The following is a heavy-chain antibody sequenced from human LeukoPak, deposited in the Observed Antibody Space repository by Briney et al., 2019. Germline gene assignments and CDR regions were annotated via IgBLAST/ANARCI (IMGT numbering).Heavy chain of an antibody. J-gene: IGHJ4*02. CDR1: GGSISSYY. CDR3: ARSVDGYNFGY. D-gene: IGHD5-24*01. Sequence: PSETLSLTCTVSGGSISSYYWSWIRQPPGKGLEWIGYIYYSGSTNYNPSLKSRVTISVDTSKYQFSLKLSSVTAADTAVYYCARSVDGYNFGYWGQGTLVTVSS. V-gene: IGHV4-59*08. CDR2: IYYSGST.